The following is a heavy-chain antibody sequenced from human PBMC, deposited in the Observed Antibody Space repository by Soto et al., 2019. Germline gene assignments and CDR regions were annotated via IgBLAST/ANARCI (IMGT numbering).Heavy chain of an antibody. J-gene: IGHJ6*03. CDR3: AKVRTGYPDYYYYMDV. CDR1: GFTFSSYS. Sequence: GGSLRLSCAASGFTFSSYSMNWVRQAPGKGLEWVSSISSSSSYIYYADSVKGRFTISRDNSKNTLYLQMNSLRAEDTAVYYCAKVRTGYPDYYYYMDVWGKGTTVTVSS. CDR2: ISSSSSYI. V-gene: IGHV3-21*04. D-gene: IGHD3-9*01.